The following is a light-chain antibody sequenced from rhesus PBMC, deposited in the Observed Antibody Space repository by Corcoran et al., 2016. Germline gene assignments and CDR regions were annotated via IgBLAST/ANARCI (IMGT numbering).Light chain of an antibody. CDR3: QQYSSSPLT. CDR2: KAS. V-gene: IGKV1-22*01. J-gene: IGKJ4*01. Sequence: DIQMTQSPSSLSASVGDTVTIICRASQSISSWVAWYQQKPGKAPKLLMYKASTLQRGVPSRFSGRGSGTAFTLTRSSLQSEDFATYYCQQYSSSPLTCGGGTKVEIK. CDR1: QSISSW.